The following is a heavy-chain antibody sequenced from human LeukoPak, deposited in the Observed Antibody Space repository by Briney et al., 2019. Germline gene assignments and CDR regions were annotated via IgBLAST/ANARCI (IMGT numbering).Heavy chain of an antibody. D-gene: IGHD3-22*01. CDR2: IIPILGIA. CDR1: GGTFSSYA. Sequence: ASVKVSCKASGGTFSSYAISWVRQAPGQGLEWMGRIIPILGIANYAQKFQGRVTITADKSTSSAYMELSSLRSEDTAVYYCARDLSPYYYDSSGYYRRGDAFDIWGQGTMVTVSS. J-gene: IGHJ3*02. V-gene: IGHV1-69*10. CDR3: ARDLSPYYYDSSGYYRRGDAFDI.